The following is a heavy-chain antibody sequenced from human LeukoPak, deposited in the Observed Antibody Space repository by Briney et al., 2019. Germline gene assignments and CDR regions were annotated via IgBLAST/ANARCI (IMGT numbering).Heavy chain of an antibody. J-gene: IGHJ4*02. CDR2: ISGSA. D-gene: IGHD6-19*01. CDR1: GFTSSSYV. V-gene: IGHV3-23*01. CDR3: AKHTGYSSGWYGGY. Sequence: GGSLRLSWAASGFTSSSYVMSWVRQAPGKGLEWVSAISGSAYYADSVKGRFPISRDNSKNTLYLQMNSLRAEDTAVYYCAKHTGYSSGWYGGYWGQGTLVTVSS.